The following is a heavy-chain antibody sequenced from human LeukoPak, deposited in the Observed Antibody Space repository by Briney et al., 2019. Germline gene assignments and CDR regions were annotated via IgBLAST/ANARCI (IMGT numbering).Heavy chain of an antibody. V-gene: IGHV1-8*02. CDR2: MNPNSGNT. J-gene: IGHJ5*02. CDR1: GYTFTGYY. CDR3: ARGYCSSTSCFRGWNWFDP. Sequence: ASVKVSCKASGYTFTGYYMHWVRQATGQGLEWMGWMNPNSGNTGYAQKFQGRVTMTRNTSISTAYMELSSLRSEDTAVYYCARGYCSSTSCFRGWNWFDPWGQGTLVTVSS. D-gene: IGHD2-2*01.